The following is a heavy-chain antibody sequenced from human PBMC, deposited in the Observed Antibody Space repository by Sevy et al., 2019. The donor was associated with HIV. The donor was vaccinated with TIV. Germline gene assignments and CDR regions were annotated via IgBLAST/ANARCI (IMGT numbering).Heavy chain of an antibody. CDR1: GFNLSPYD. CDR2: IGADGTKK. V-gene: IGHV3-33*03. J-gene: IGHJ5*02. D-gene: IGHD3-22*01. CDR3: AKEGYYYDSRTKDWFDP. Sequence: GESLKISCVASGFNLSPYDIHWLRQAPGKGLEWVAVIGADGTKKDYVDSVKGRFIISRDNSKNTMYLQMNTMRGEDTAVYYCAKEGYYYDSRTKDWFDPWGQGTLVTVSS.